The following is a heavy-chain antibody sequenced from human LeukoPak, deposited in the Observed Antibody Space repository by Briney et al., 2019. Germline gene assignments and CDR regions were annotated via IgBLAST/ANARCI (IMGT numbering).Heavy chain of an antibody. D-gene: IGHD2-2*01. CDR2: ISSSSSYI. J-gene: IGHJ5*02. CDR1: GFTFSSYS. Sequence: GGSLRLSCAASGFTFSSYSMNWVRQAPGKGLEWVSSISSSSSYIYYVDSVKGRFTISRDNAKNSLYLQMNSLRAEDTAVYYYARVVVVVPAAKNWFDPWGQGTLVTVSS. CDR3: ARVVVVVPAAKNWFDP. V-gene: IGHV3-21*01.